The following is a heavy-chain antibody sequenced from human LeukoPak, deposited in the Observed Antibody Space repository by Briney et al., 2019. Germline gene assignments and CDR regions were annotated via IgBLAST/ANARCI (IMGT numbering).Heavy chain of an antibody. J-gene: IGHJ4*02. Sequence: ASVKVSCKASGYTFTSYGISWVRQAPGQGLEWMGWISGYNGNTNYAQKLQGRVTMTTDTSTSTAYMELRSLRSDDTAVYYCARDYNYYDSSGYYPLDYWGQGTLVTVSS. CDR2: ISGYNGNT. D-gene: IGHD3-22*01. V-gene: IGHV1-18*01. CDR3: ARDYNYYDSSGYYPLDY. CDR1: GYTFTSYG.